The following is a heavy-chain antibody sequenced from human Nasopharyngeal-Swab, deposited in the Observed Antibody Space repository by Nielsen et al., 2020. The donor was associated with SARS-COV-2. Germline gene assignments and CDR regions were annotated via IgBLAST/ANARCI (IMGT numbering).Heavy chain of an antibody. CDR1: CGSFSGYY. CDR3: AREVVVVPAALNYYYYMDV. D-gene: IGHD2-2*01. J-gene: IGHJ6*03. CDR2: INHSGST. V-gene: IGHV4-34*01. Sequence: SQTLSLTCAVYCGSFSGYYWSWIRQPPGKGLEWIGEINHSGSTNYNPSLKSRVTISVDTSKNQFSLKLSSVTAADTAVYYCAREVVVVPAALNYYYYMDVWGKGTTVTVSS.